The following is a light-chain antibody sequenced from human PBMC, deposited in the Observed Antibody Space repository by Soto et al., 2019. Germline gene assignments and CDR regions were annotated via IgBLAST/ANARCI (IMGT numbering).Light chain of an antibody. V-gene: IGLV2-14*01. CDR2: EVS. CDR1: SSDVGGYNY. Sequence: QSVLTQPASVSGSPGQSITISCTGTSSDVGGYNYVSWYQQHPGKAPELMIYEVSNRPSGVSNRFSGSKSGNTASLTISGLQAEDEADYYCSSYTSSILYVFXTGTKVTVL. CDR3: SSYTSSILYV. J-gene: IGLJ1*01.